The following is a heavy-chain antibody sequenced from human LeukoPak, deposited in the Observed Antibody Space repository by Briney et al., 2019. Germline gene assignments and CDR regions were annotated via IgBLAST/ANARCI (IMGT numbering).Heavy chain of an antibody. D-gene: IGHD6-13*01. CDR3: TKDDAYSSSWYACDI. Sequence: GGSLRLSCAASGFTFSDYGMHWVRQAPGKGLEWVAVISYDGNNKYYTDSVKGRFTISRDNSKNTLYLQMSSLRAEDTAVYYCTKDDAYSSSWYACDIWGQGTMVTVSS. CDR2: ISYDGNNK. J-gene: IGHJ3*02. V-gene: IGHV3-30*18. CDR1: GFTFSDYG.